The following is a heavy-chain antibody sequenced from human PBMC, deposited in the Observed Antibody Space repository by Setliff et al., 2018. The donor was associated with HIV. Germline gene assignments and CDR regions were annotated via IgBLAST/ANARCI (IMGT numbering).Heavy chain of an antibody. CDR2: ISSSSSTI. CDR1: GFTFSSYS. J-gene: IGHJ4*02. CDR3: ARGGGASDY. Sequence: GGSLRLSCAASGFTFSSYSMNWVRQAPGKGLEWVSYISSSSSTIYYADSVKGRFTISRDNSRNTVSLQMNSLRGEDTAVYYCARGGGASDYWGQGTLVTVSS. D-gene: IGHD3-16*01. V-gene: IGHV3-48*01.